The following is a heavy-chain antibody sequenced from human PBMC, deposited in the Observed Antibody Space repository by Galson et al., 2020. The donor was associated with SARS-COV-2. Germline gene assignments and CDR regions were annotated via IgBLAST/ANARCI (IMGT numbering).Heavy chain of an antibody. CDR3: ARAHIAARPHFDY. D-gene: IGHD6-6*01. Sequence: QTPSLTCTLSGGSVSSSNSSWSWTRQPPGKGLEWIGYTYYRGGTTYNPPLKSRVTISVDTSKNQFPLKLSSMTAADTAVYYFARAHIAARPHFDYGGQGTLVTVSS. CDR2: TYYRGGT. V-gene: IGHV4-61*01. CDR1: GGSVSSSNSS. J-gene: IGHJ4*02.